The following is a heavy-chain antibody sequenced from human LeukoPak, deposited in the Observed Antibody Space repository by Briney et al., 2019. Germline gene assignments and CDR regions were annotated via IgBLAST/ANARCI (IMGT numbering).Heavy chain of an antibody. J-gene: IGHJ6*03. Sequence: SETLSLTCAVSGYSISSGYYWGWIRHPPGKGLEGIGSIYHSGSAYYNPSLKSRVTISVDTSKNQFSLKLSSVTAADTAVYYCARTGGRIGDYYYYYMDVWGKGTTVTVSS. CDR2: IYHSGSA. CDR3: ARTGGRIGDYYYYYMDV. V-gene: IGHV4-38-2*01. CDR1: GYSISSGYY. D-gene: IGHD2/OR15-2a*01.